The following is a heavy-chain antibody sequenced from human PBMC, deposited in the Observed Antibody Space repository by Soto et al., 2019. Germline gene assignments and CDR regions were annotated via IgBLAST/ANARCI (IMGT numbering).Heavy chain of an antibody. CDR3: ASGHDAYKVRY. CDR1: DGSISRGGTGYY. J-gene: IGHJ4*02. D-gene: IGHD1-1*01. Sequence: LSDTLSLTRTVSDGSISRGGTGYYVTWIRRLPGKGLEWIGYIYYTGNTYYNPSLKSRPTISIDTSENQFSLKLTSVTAADTAVYFCASGHDAYKVRYWGQGTLVT. CDR2: IYYTGNT. V-gene: IGHV4-31*03.